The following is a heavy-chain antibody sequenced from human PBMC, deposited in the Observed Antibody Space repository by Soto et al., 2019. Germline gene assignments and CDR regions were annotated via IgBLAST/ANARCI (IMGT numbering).Heavy chain of an antibody. V-gene: IGHV4-39*01. Sequence: SETLSLTCTVSGGSISSSSYYWGWIRQPPGKGLEWIGSIYYSGSTYYNPSLKSRVTISVDTSKNQFSLKLSSVTAADTAVYYCARLNYGDYEIDYWGQGTLVTVSS. J-gene: IGHJ4*02. CDR3: ARLNYGDYEIDY. D-gene: IGHD4-17*01. CDR2: IYYSGST. CDR1: GGSISSSSYY.